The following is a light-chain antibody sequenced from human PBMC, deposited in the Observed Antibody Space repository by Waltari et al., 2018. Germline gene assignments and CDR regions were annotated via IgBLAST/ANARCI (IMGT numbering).Light chain of an antibody. CDR2: GAS. Sequence: EIVLTQSPGSLSSSPGDRVTLSCRASPSVSRALAWYQQKPGQAPRLLIFGASNSATGIPDRFSGSGSETDFSLTISRLEPEDFAVYYCQHYVRLPATFGRGTKVEIK. CDR3: QHYVRLPAT. J-gene: IGKJ1*01. V-gene: IGKV3-20*01. CDR1: PSVSRA.